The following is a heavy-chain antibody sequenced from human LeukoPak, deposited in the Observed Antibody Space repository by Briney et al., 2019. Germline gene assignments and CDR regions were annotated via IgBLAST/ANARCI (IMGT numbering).Heavy chain of an antibody. CDR1: GGSISSYY. V-gene: IGHV4-59*01. D-gene: IGHD3-10*01. Sequence: SETLSLTCTVSGGSISSYYWSWIRQPPGKGLEWIGYIYYSGSTNYNPSLKSRATISVDTSKNQFSLKLSSVTAADTAVYYCARDAWGFGSWFDPWGQGTLVTVSS. CDR2: IYYSGST. CDR3: ARDAWGFGSWFDP. J-gene: IGHJ5*02.